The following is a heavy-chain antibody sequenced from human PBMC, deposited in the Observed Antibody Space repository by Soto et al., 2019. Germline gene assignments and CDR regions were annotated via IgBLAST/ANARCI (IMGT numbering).Heavy chain of an antibody. V-gene: IGHV4-59*08. CDR3: ARHENNYYDSSGYYYH. J-gene: IGHJ5*02. Sequence: SETLSLTCTVSGASISRYYWSWIRQPPGKGLEWIGYIYYSGSTNYNPSLKSRVTISVDTSKNQFSLKLSSVTAADTAVYYCARHENNYYDSSGYYYHWGQGTLVTVSS. D-gene: IGHD3-22*01. CDR2: IYYSGST. CDR1: GASISRYY.